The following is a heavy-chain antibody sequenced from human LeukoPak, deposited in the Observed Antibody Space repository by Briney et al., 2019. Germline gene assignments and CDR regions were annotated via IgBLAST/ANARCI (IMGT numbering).Heavy chain of an antibody. CDR1: GYTFSNHG. J-gene: IGHJ4*02. CDR3: ARDLSLGRHDDGEPFDY. CDR2: ISGYNGNT. V-gene: IGHV1-18*01. Sequence: ASVMISCNTSGYTFSNHGISWVRQAPGQGLEWMGWISGYNGNTNYVKKFRGRATSTTDTSTSGAYSELRSLSSDDTALYYCARDLSLGRHDDGEPFDYWGQGTLVTVSS. D-gene: IGHD4-17*01.